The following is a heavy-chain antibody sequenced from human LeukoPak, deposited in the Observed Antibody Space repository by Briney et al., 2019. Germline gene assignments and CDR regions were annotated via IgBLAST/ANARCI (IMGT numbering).Heavy chain of an antibody. CDR2: ISGSGGST. CDR3: ARHNSGSSPYYYYYMDV. J-gene: IGHJ6*03. D-gene: IGHD1-26*01. V-gene: IGHV3-23*01. CDR1: GFTFSSYA. Sequence: GGSLRLSCAASGFTFSSYAMSWVRQAPGKGLEWVSTISGSGGSTYYADSVKGRFTISRDNSKNTLYLQMNSLRVEDTAVYYCARHNSGSSPYYYYYMDVWGKGTAVTVSS.